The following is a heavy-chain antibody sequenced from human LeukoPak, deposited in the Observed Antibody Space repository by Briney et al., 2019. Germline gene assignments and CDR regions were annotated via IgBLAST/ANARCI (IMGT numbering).Heavy chain of an antibody. Sequence: SETLSLTCTVSGGSISSSSYYWGWIRQPPGKGLEWIGSIYYSGSTHYNPSLKSRVTISIDTSKNQFSLNLSSVTAADTAVYYCARHLNYYYYYYMDVWGKGTTVTVSS. CDR2: IYYSGST. J-gene: IGHJ6*03. V-gene: IGHV4-39*01. CDR1: GGSISSSSYY. CDR3: ARHLNYYYYYYMDV.